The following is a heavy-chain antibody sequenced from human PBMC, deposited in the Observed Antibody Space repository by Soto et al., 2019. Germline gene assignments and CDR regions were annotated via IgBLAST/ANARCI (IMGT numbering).Heavy chain of an antibody. D-gene: IGHD3-9*01. V-gene: IGHV4-59*01. CDR2: IYYSGST. J-gene: IGHJ6*02. Sequence: QVQLQESGPGLVKPSETLSLTCTVSGGSISSYYWSWIRQPPGKGLEWIGYIYYSGSTNYNPSLKGRATLSVETPKNQYSLKLGCVTDADTAVYYCARASPYYVILTGYYPYGMDVWGQGPTVTVSS. CDR3: ARASPYYVILTGYYPYGMDV. CDR1: GGSISSYY.